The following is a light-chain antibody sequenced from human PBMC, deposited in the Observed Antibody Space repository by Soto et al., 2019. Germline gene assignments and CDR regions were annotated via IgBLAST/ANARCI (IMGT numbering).Light chain of an antibody. CDR2: EAS. Sequence: QSVLTQPPSVSGSPGQSVTISCTGTSTDFVSYNRVSWYQQPPDTAPKLMIYEASNRPSGVPDRFSGSKSGNTASLTISGLQAADEADYYCSLYKSENNYVFGTGTKVTVL. CDR1: STDFVSYNR. CDR3: SLYKSENNYV. J-gene: IGLJ1*01. V-gene: IGLV2-18*01.